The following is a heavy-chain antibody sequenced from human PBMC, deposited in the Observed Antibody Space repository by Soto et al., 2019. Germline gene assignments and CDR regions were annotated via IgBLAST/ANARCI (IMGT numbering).Heavy chain of an antibody. CDR3: ARTTVEMATVRYFDY. V-gene: IGHV3-11*06. Sequence: PGGSLRLSCAASGFTFSDYYISWIRQAPGKGLEWVSYISSSSSYTNYADYVKGRFTISRDNAKNSLYLQMNSLRAEDTAVYYCARTTVEMATVRYFDYWGQGTLVTVSS. CDR1: GFTFSDYY. J-gene: IGHJ4*02. D-gene: IGHD4-4*01. CDR2: ISSSSSYT.